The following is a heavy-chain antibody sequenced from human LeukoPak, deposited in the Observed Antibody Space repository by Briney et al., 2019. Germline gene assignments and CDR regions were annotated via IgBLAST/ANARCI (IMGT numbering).Heavy chain of an antibody. D-gene: IGHD3-16*01. CDR3: ARFGMASDAFDI. V-gene: IGHV3-53*01. CDR1: GFTVSSNY. J-gene: IGHJ3*02. CDR2: IYSGGST. Sequence: GSLRLSCAASGFTVSSNYMSWVRQVPGKGLEWVSVIYSGGSTYYADSVKGRFTISRDNSKNTLYLQMNSLRAEDTAVYYCARFGMASDAFDIWGQGTMVTVSS.